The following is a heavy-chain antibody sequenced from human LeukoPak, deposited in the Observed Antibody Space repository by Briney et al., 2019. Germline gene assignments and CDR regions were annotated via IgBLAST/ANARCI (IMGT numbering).Heavy chain of an antibody. V-gene: IGHV4-59*08. CDR3: ARGGSYTPY. CDR2: IDNRGST. D-gene: IGHD1-26*01. Sequence: SETLSLTCTVSGVSIGSYFWSWIRQPPGKGLEWIGYIDNRGSTNYNPSLKSRVTISVDTSKNQFSLKLNSVAAADTAVYYCARGGSYTPYWGQGTLVTVSS. J-gene: IGHJ4*02. CDR1: GVSIGSYF.